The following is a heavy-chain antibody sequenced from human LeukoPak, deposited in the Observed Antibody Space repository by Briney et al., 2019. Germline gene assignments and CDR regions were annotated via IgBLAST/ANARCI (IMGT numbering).Heavy chain of an antibody. CDR3: ARDISWYVDY. D-gene: IGHD6-13*01. CDR2: IYYSGST. V-gene: IGHV4-39*07. Sequence: SETLSLTCTVSGGSISSSSYYWGWIRQPPGKGLEWIGSIYYSGSTYYNPSLKSRVTISVDTSKNQFSLKLSSVTAADTAVYYCARDISWYVDYWGQGTLVTVSS. CDR1: GGSISSSSYY. J-gene: IGHJ4*02.